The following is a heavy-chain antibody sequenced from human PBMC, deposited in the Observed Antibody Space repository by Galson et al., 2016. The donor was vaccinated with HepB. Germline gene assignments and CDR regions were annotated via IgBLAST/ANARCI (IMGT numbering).Heavy chain of an antibody. V-gene: IGHV1-46*01. J-gene: IGHJ4*02. CDR1: GYTFTSYR. CDR2: INPSGDIT. CDR3: ARIGRYCSGDKCPFDY. Sequence: SVKVSCKASGYTFTSYRLHWVRQAPGQGLEWMRIINPSGDITTYAQRFQGRVTMTSDPSTSTVYLELSSLRSEDRAVYYCARIGRYCSGDKCPFDYWGQGSLVTVSS. D-gene: IGHD2-15*01.